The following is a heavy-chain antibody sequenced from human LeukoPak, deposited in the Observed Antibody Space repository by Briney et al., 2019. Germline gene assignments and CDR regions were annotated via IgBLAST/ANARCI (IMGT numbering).Heavy chain of an antibody. Sequence: GGSLRLSCAASGFTFSNYWMHWVRQAPGKGLVLVSLINSDGSTTRYAHSVEGRFTISRDNAKNTLYLQMNSLRAEDTAVYYCTSVRATMYFDSWGQGTLVTVSS. CDR1: GFTFSNYW. J-gene: IGHJ4*02. CDR3: TSVRATMYFDS. D-gene: IGHD1-26*01. CDR2: INSDGSTT. V-gene: IGHV3-74*01.